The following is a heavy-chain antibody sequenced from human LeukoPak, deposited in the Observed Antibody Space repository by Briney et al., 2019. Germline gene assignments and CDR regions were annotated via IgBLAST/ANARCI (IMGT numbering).Heavy chain of an antibody. V-gene: IGHV3-7*01. CDR2: IKQDGSEK. CDR3: ARDRGEQIH. J-gene: IGHJ4*02. CDR1: GLTFSASW. Sequence: AGGSLRLSCVASGLTFSASWMTWARQAPGKGLEWVANIKQDGSEKYYVDSVKGRFTISRDNAKNSLYLQMNSLRAEDTAVYYCARDRGEQIHWGQGTLVTVSS.